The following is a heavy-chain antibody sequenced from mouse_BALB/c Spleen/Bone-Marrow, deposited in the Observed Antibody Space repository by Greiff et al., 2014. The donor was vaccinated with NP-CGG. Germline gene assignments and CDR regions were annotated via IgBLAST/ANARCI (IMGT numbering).Heavy chain of an antibody. V-gene: IGHV1-54*01. D-gene: IGHD1-2*01. CDR1: GYAFTNYL. CDR2: INPGSGGT. Sequence: SGAELVRPGTSVKVSCKASGYAFTNYLIEWVKQRPGQGLEWIGVINPGSGGTNYNEKFKGKATLTADKSSSTAYMQLSSLTSDDSAVYFCARGGDYGFMDYWGQGTSVTVSS. CDR3: ARGGDYGFMDY. J-gene: IGHJ4*01.